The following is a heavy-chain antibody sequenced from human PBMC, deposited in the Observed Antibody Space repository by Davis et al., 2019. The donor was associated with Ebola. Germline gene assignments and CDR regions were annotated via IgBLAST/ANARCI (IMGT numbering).Heavy chain of an antibody. CDR2: FGTGGDT. D-gene: IGHD1-26*01. V-gene: IGHV3-23*01. CDR3: ARVREYGMGV. Sequence: GGSLRLSCETSVFIFRTYVMSWVRPAPGKWLDCVSTFGTGGDTYYADSVKGRFTISRDNSKNTLYLQMNSLRAEDTAVYYCARVREYGMGVWGQGTTVTVSS. J-gene: IGHJ6*02. CDR1: VFIFRTYV.